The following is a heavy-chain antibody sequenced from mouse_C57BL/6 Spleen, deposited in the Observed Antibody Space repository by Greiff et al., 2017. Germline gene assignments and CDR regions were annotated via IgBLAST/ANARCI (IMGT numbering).Heavy chain of an antibody. D-gene: IGHD2-1*01. J-gene: IGHJ2*01. V-gene: IGHV1-55*01. CDR3: ARRTIYYGNPFDY. Sequence: VQLQQPGAELVKPGASVKMSCKASGYTFTSYWITWVKQRPGQGLEWIGDIYPGSGSTNYNEKFKSKATLTVDTSSSTAYMQLSSLTSEDSAVYYCARRTIYYGNPFDYWGQGTTLTVSS. CDR1: GYTFTSYW. CDR2: IYPGSGST.